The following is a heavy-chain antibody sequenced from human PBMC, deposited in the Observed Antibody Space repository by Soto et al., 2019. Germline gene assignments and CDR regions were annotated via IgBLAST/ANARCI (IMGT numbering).Heavy chain of an antibody. CDR2: IRSKGYGGTI. CDR3: ARGLWFGELFYAYFDY. Sequence: PGRSLRLSCTTSGFTFGDYAMGRFRQAPGKGLEWVGFIRSKGYGGTIEYAASVKGRFTISRDESKGIADLHMNSLKIEDTALYYCARGLWFGELFYAYFDYWGLGTLVTVSS. J-gene: IGHJ4*02. CDR1: GFTFGDYA. V-gene: IGHV3-49*03. D-gene: IGHD3-10*01.